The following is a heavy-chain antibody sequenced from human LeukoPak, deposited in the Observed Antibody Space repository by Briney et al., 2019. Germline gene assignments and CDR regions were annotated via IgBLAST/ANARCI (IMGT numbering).Heavy chain of an antibody. D-gene: IGHD4-17*01. J-gene: IGHJ4*02. V-gene: IGHV3-11*06. Sequence: GGSLRLSCAASGFTFGDYYMSWIRQAPGKGLEWVSYISSSSSYTNYADSVKGRFTISRDNAKNSLYLQMNSPRAEDTAVYYCARGPEDYGDYDGLIDYWGQGTLVTVSS. CDR1: GFTFGDYY. CDR3: ARGPEDYGDYDGLIDY. CDR2: ISSSSSYT.